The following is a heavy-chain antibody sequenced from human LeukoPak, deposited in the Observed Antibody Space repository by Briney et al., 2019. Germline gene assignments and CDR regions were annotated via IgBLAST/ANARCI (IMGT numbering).Heavy chain of an antibody. Sequence: TLSLTCAVSGVAISRGGYAWNWIRQPPGKGLEWIAYIYDGGTTYYNPPLKSRATIPVDTTKNQFSLNLSSVTAADTAVYYSVRGRYRSGWFKDKSWFDPWGQGIPVTVSS. CDR3: VRGRYRSGWFKDKSWFDP. J-gene: IGHJ5*02. CDR1: GVAISRGGYA. V-gene: IGHV4-30-4*07. CDR2: IYDGGTT. D-gene: IGHD6-19*01.